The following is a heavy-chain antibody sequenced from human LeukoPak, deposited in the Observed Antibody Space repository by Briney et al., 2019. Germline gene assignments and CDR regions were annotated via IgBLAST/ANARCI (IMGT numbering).Heavy chain of an antibody. Sequence: GASVKVSYKVSGYTLTELSMHWVRQAPGKGLEWMGGFDPEDGETIYAQKFQGRVTMTEDTSTDTAYMELSSLRSEDTAVYYCATDSQRWTDAFDIWGQGTMVTVSS. D-gene: IGHD4-23*01. CDR1: GYTLTELS. CDR3: ATDSQRWTDAFDI. V-gene: IGHV1-24*01. CDR2: FDPEDGET. J-gene: IGHJ3*02.